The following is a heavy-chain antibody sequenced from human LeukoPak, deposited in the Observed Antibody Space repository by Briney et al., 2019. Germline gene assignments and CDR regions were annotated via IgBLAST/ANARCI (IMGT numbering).Heavy chain of an antibody. Sequence: GGSLRLSCTASGFTFGDYAVSWVRQAPGKGLEWVGFIRSKAYGGTTEYAASVKGRFTISRDDSKSIAYLQMNSLKTEDTAVYYCTRAGFYSGSYSFDYWGQGTLVTVSS. CDR3: TRAGFYSGSYSFDY. J-gene: IGHJ4*02. CDR1: GFTFGDYA. CDR2: IRSKAYGGTT. D-gene: IGHD1-26*01. V-gene: IGHV3-49*04.